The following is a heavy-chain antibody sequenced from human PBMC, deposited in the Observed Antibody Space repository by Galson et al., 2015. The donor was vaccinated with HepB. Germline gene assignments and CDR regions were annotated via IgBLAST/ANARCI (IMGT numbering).Heavy chain of an antibody. Sequence: QSGAEVKAPGESLKISCQASGYTFSSHCIAWVRLVPGRGLEWVALIYLGNFDIRYSPSFQGHVTISADTSISTAYLQWNNVRASDTAIYYCARRYCSDDNCYYFDKWGQGTLVTVSS. CDR3: ARRYCSDDNCYYFDK. V-gene: IGHV5-51*01. CDR2: IYLGNFDI. D-gene: IGHD2-15*01. J-gene: IGHJ4*02. CDR1: GYTFSSHC.